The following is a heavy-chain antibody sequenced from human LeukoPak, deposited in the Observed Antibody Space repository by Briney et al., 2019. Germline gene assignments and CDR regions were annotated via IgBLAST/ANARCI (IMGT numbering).Heavy chain of an antibody. CDR1: GFTFSSYA. CDR2: ISGSGGST. CDR3: AKGLGSLVFSFDY. D-gene: IGHD6-6*01. J-gene: IGHJ4*02. V-gene: IGHV3-23*01. Sequence: GGSLRLSCAASGFTFSSYAMSWVRQAPGKGLEWVSAISGSGGSTYYADSVKGRFTISRDNSKNTLHLQMNSLRAEDTAVYYCAKGLGSLVFSFDYWGQGTLVTVSS.